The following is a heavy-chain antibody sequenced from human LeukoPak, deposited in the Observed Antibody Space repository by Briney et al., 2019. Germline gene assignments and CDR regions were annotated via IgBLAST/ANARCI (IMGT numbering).Heavy chain of an antibody. J-gene: IGHJ3*02. CDR1: GGSISSGGYY. V-gene: IGHV4-31*01. Sequence: SQTLSLTCTVAGGSISSGGYYWSWIRQHPGKGLEWIGYIYYSGSTYYNPSLKSLVTISVDTSKQQFSLKLSSVTAADTAVYYCARDQLISGWFLAFDIWGQGTMVTVSS. CDR3: ARDQLISGWFLAFDI. CDR2: IYYSGST. D-gene: IGHD6-19*01.